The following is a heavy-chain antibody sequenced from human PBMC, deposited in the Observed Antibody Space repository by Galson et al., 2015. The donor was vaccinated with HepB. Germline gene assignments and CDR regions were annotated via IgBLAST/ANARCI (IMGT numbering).Heavy chain of an antibody. Sequence: SLRLSCAASGFTFSSYNMNWVRQAPGKGLEWVSYISSSSNTIYYADSVKGRFTISRDNAKNSLYLQMNSLRAEDTAVYYCARVQPDYYDGSGYFPPDFDYWGQGALVTVSS. J-gene: IGHJ4*02. D-gene: IGHD3-22*01. CDR2: ISSSSNTI. CDR1: GFTFSSYN. CDR3: ARVQPDYYDGSGYFPPDFDY. V-gene: IGHV3-48*01.